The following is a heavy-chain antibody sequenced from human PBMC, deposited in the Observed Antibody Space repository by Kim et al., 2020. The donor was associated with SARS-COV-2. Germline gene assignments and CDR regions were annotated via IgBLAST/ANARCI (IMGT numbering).Heavy chain of an antibody. V-gene: IGHV3-53*01. CDR3: ARGVTGSGVTAFDY. J-gene: IGHJ4*02. D-gene: IGHD5-18*01. Sequence: YADSVKGRFTISRDISKNTLSLQMNSLRAADTAVYYCARGVTGSGVTAFDYCGQGTLVTVSS.